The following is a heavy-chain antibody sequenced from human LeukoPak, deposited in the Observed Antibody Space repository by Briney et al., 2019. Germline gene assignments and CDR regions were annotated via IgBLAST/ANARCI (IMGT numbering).Heavy chain of an antibody. CDR2: IYYSGST. D-gene: IGHD2-2*01. CDR1: GGSLSSYY. J-gene: IGHJ3*02. Sequence: SETLSLTCTVSGGSLSSYYWSWIRQPPGKGLEWIGYIYYSGSTDYNPSLKSRVTISEDTSKKQFSLKLTSVTAADTAVYYCARGVPAARDAFDIWGQGTMVTVSS. CDR3: ARGVPAARDAFDI. V-gene: IGHV4-59*08.